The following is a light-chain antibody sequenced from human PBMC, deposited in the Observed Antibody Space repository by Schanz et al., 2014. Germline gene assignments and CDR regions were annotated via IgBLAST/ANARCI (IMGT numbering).Light chain of an antibody. CDR1: QSVSSY. CDR2: EAS. V-gene: IGKV3-11*01. Sequence: EIVLTQSPATLSLSPGERATLSCRASQSVSSYLAWYQQKPGQAPRLLIYEASKRATGIPARFSGSGSGTDFSLTISSLEPEDFAIYYCQQRSNWWTFGQGTKVEIK. J-gene: IGKJ1*01. CDR3: QQRSNWWT.